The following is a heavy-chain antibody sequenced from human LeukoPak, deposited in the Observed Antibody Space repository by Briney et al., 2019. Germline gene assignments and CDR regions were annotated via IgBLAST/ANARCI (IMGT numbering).Heavy chain of an antibody. CDR2: IRQDGSEK. D-gene: IGHD5-12*01. CDR1: GFTFGTYW. CDR3: ARAETEQSGYGYYFDY. J-gene: IGHJ4*02. V-gene: IGHV3-7*01. Sequence: GGSLRLSCAASGFTFGTYWMSWVRQAPGKGLEWVANIRQDGSEKYYVDSVKGRFTISRDNAKNSVYLQMNSLRAEDTAVYYCARAETEQSGYGYYFDYWGQGTLVTVSS.